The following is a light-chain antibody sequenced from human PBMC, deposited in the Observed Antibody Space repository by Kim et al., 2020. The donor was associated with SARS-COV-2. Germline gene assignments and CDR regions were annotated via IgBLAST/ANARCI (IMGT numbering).Light chain of an antibody. CDR1: QDIKNY. Sequence: ASVGDRVTITCQASQDIKNYLNWYQQKAGKAPNLLIYDASDLKTGVPSRFSGSGSGTEFTFTIDSLQPEDIATYYCQQFDDLALTFGGGTKVDIK. J-gene: IGKJ4*01. CDR3: QQFDDLALT. V-gene: IGKV1-33*01. CDR2: DAS.